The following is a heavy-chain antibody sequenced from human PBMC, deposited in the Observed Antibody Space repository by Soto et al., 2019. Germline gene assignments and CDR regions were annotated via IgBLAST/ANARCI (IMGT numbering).Heavy chain of an antibody. V-gene: IGHV3-74*01. J-gene: IGHJ4*02. Sequence: GESLKISCEASGFIFTNCWMHWVRQVPGKGLVWVSRIDTSGSSTSYADSVKGRFTISRDNAKNTVSLQMNSLRAEDTGVYYCAKDSWYFDLWSQGSLVTVSS. CDR3: AKDSWYFDL. CDR1: GFIFTNCW. CDR2: IDTSGSST. D-gene: IGHD6-13*01.